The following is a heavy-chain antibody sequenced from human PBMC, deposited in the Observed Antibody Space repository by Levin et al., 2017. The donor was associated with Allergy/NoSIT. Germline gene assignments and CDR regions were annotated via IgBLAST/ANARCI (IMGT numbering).Heavy chain of an antibody. D-gene: IGHD3-16*01. J-gene: IGHJ5*02. V-gene: IGHV3-30*04. CDR2: ISSNGNNK. Sequence: PGGSLRLSCEASGLTFSDYAMHWVRQAPGKGLEWVAVISSNGNNKYYADSVRGRFTISRDNSKNTLYLQMSTARVDDTALYYCARGDWLDPWGQGTPVTVSS. CDR1: GLTFSDYA. CDR3: ARGDWLDP.